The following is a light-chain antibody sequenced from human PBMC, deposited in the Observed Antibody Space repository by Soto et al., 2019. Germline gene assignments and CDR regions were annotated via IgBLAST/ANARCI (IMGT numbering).Light chain of an antibody. CDR1: QSVNSD. CDR2: GSS. J-gene: IGKJ1*01. V-gene: IGKV3-15*01. Sequence: ETVMTQSPATLSVSPGERVTLSCRASQSVNSDLAWYQKKAGQAPRLLIYGSSTRATGIPARFSGGGSGTEFTLTISSLQPEDFAVYYCQQNDNWPRTFGQGTKV. CDR3: QQNDNWPRT.